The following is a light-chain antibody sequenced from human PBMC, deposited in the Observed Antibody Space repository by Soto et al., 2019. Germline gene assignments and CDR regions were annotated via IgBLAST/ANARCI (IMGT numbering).Light chain of an antibody. CDR2: AAS. J-gene: IGKJ1*01. V-gene: IGKV3-20*01. Sequence: EIVLRQSPGTLSLSPGERAALSCRASQTISNTYLTWYQQKPGQAPRLLIYAASTRATGIPDRFSGSGSGTDFTLTISRLEPEDFAVYYCQQYGSSSLSFGQGTKVEIK. CDR1: QTISNTY. CDR3: QQYGSSSLS.